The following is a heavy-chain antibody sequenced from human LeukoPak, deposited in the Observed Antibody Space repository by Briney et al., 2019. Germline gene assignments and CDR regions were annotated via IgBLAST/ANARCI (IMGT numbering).Heavy chain of an antibody. CDR3: AKDGRLAGTVGSFFDY. CDR2: ISGSDDST. D-gene: IGHD6-13*01. Sequence: AGGSLRLSCAASGLTFSSYAMNWVRQAPGKGLEWVSGISGSDDSTYYAESVEGRFTISRDNSKNTLYLQMNSLRAEDTAVYYCAKDGRLAGTVGSFFDYWGQGTLVTVSS. CDR1: GLTFSSYA. J-gene: IGHJ4*02. V-gene: IGHV3-23*01.